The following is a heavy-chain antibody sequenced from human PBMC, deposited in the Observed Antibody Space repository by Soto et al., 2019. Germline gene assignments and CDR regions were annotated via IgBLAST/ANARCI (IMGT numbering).Heavy chain of an antibody. Sequence: VQLLESGGGLVQPGGSLRLSCAASGFTSSTYALNWVRQAPGKGLEWVSTISESGHHTYYADSVKGRFTISRDKSKNTLSLQMNSLRPEDTAVYYCAKSDGCGGGSCYTGTYYYFDFWGRGTLVTVSS. J-gene: IGHJ2*01. V-gene: IGHV3-23*01. CDR3: AKSDGCGGGSCYTGTYYYFDF. CDR2: ISESGHHT. CDR1: GFTSSTYA. D-gene: IGHD2-15*01.